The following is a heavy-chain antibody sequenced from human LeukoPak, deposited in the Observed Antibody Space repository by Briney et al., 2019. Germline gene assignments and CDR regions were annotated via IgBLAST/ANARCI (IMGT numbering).Heavy chain of an antibody. D-gene: IGHD3-3*01. J-gene: IGHJ5*02. V-gene: IGHV1-8*01. CDR1: GYTFTSYD. Sequence: ASVKVSCKASGYTFTSYDINWVRQATGQGLEWMGWMNPNSGNTGYAQKFQGRVTMTRNTSISTAYTELSSLRSEDTAVYYCARGVGYYDFWSGYYTGSWFDPWGQGTLVTVSS. CDR2: MNPNSGNT. CDR3: ARGVGYYDFWSGYYTGSWFDP.